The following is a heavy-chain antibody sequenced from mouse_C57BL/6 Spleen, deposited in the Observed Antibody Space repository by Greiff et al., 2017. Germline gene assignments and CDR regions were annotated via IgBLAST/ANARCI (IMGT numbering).Heavy chain of an antibody. J-gene: IGHJ2*01. Sequence: VQLQQSGTVLVKPGASVKMSCKASGYTFTSYSIHWVKQRPGQGLEWIGTFYPGNDDTKYNEKFKGKATLTAETSSSTAYLELSSLTSDDSAVYYCGRSAWWYYFDGRGQGTTLTVDS. CDR3: GRSAWWYYFDG. CDR1: GYTFTSYS. V-gene: IGHV1-66*01. CDR2: FYPGNDDT. D-gene: IGHD1-1*02.